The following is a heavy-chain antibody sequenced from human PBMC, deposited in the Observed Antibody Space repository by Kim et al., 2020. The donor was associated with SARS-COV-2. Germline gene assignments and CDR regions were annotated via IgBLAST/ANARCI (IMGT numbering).Heavy chain of an antibody. V-gene: IGHV3-9*01. Sequence: GGSLRLSCAASGFSFDDYTMHWVRQAPGKGLEWVAYITSNGGTIGYADSVKGRFIISRDNAKTSLYLQMNSLRAEDTAFYYCTKDRYCTFARCPLDYWGPGTLVTVSS. CDR3: TKDRYCTFARCPLDY. J-gene: IGHJ4*02. CDR1: GFSFDDYT. D-gene: IGHD2-8*01. CDR2: ITSNGGTI.